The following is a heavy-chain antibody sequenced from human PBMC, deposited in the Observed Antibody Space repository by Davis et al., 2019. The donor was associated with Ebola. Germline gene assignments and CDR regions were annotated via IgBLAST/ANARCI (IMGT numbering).Heavy chain of an antibody. Sequence: GESLKISCAASGFTFSSYAMHWVRQAPGKGLEWVAVISYDGSNKYYADSVKGRFTTSRDNSKNTLYLQMNSLRAEDTAVYYCARARDIVVVVAATLDYWGQGTLVTVSS. CDR3: ARARDIVVVVAATLDY. V-gene: IGHV3-30-3*01. CDR2: ISYDGSNK. CDR1: GFTFSSYA. D-gene: IGHD2-15*01. J-gene: IGHJ4*02.